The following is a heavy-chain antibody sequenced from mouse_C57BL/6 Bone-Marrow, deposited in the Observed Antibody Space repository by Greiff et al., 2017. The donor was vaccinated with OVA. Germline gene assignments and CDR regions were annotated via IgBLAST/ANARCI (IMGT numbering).Heavy chain of an antibody. D-gene: IGHD2-3*01. CDR2: IDPSDSYT. Sequence: VQLQQPGAELVMPGASVKLSCKASGYTFTSYWMHWVKQRPGQGLEWIGEIDPSDSYTNYNQKFKGKSTLTVDKSSSTAYMQLSSLTSEDSAVYYCARKVRWLLCAMDYWGQGTSVTVSS. V-gene: IGHV1-69*01. J-gene: IGHJ4*01. CDR3: ARKVRWLLCAMDY. CDR1: GYTFTSYW.